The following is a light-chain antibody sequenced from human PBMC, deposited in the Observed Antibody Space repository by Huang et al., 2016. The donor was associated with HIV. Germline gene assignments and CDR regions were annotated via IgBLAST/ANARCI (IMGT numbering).Light chain of an antibody. CDR3: HQYYSSPQT. Sequence: DIVVTQSPGSLALSLGERAAINCTSSQSVFHSSNNKNYLSWYQLKPGQSPQLLIYWASTREFGVPDRFRGTGSGTDFTLTITSLQAEDVAVYYCHQYYSSPQTFGQGTKVGV. J-gene: IGKJ1*01. V-gene: IGKV4-1*01. CDR2: WAS. CDR1: QSVFHSSNNKNY.